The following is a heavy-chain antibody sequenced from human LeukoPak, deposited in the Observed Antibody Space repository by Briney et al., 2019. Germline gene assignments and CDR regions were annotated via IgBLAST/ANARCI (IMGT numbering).Heavy chain of an antibody. CDR1: GGSISSYY. CDR3: ARSSEWPFFDY. D-gene: IGHD6-19*01. V-gene: IGHV4-59*01. Sequence: SETLSLTCSVSGGSISSYYWSWIRQPPGKGLEWIGYMYYSGSTNYNPSLKSRVTISVETSKNQFSLKLSSVTAADTAVYYCARSSEWPFFDYWGQGTLVTVSS. CDR2: MYYSGST. J-gene: IGHJ4*02.